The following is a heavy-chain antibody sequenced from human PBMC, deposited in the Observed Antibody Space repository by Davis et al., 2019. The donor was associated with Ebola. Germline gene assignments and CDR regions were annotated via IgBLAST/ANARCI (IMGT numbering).Heavy chain of an antibody. Sequence: SETLSLTCTVSGGSISSYYWSWIRQPPGKGLEWIGYIYYSGSTNYNPSLKSRVTISVDTSKNQFSLKLSSVTAADTAVYYCARDRWGRDGYSFDYWGQGTLVTVSS. CDR1: GGSISSYY. CDR3: ARDRWGRDGYSFDY. V-gene: IGHV4-59*12. CDR2: IYYSGST. D-gene: IGHD5-24*01. J-gene: IGHJ4*02.